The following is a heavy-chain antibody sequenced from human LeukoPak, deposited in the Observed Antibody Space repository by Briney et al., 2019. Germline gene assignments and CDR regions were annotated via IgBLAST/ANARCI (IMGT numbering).Heavy chain of an antibody. V-gene: IGHV3-66*04. CDR1: GITVRSNY. D-gene: IGHD3-22*01. CDR2: IYSGGST. Sequence: PGGSLRLSRAASGITVRSNYMSWVRQAPGKGLEWVSVIYSGGSTYYADSVKGRFTISRDNSKNTLYLQMNSLRAEDTAVYYCAKLLYYYDSSQPYWGQGTLVTVSS. CDR3: AKLLYYYDSSQPY. J-gene: IGHJ4*02.